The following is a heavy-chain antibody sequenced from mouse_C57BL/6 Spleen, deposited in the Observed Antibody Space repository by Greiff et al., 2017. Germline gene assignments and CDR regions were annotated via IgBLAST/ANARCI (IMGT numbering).Heavy chain of an antibody. CDR2: ISDGGSYT. D-gene: IGHD2-13*01. V-gene: IGHV5-4*03. Sequence: EVKVVESGGGLVKPGGSLKLSCAASGFTFSSYAMSWVRQTPEKRLEWVATISDGGSYTYYPDNVKGRFTISRDNAKNNLHLQMSHLKCRHTAMDYCANDCERVGFDYWGQGTTLTVSS. CDR1: GFTFSSYA. CDR3: ANDCERVGFDY. J-gene: IGHJ2*01.